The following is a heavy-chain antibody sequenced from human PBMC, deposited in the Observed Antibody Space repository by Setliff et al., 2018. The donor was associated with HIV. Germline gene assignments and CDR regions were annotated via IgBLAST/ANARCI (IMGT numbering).Heavy chain of an antibody. V-gene: IGHV1-69*13. D-gene: IGHD3-22*01. Sequence: SVKVSCKASGDSFRSHAISWVRQAPGQGLEWMGRVVPQYRITKYAQKFQGRVSITADESTTTVYLEVRSLRSDDTARYYCARTFYSDTSGYRTSFAYYYMDVWGEGTTVTVSS. CDR2: VVPQYRIT. J-gene: IGHJ6*03. CDR1: GDSFRSHA. CDR3: ARTFYSDTSGYRTSFAYYYMDV.